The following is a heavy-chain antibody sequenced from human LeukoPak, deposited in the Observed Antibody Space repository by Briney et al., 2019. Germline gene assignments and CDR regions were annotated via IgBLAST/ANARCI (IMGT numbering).Heavy chain of an antibody. CDR2: ISAYNGNT. V-gene: IGHV1-18*01. J-gene: IGHJ4*02. D-gene: IGHD5-12*01. Sequence: GASVKVSCKASGYTFTSYGISWVRQAPGQGLEWMGWISAYNGNTNYAQKLQGRVTMTTDTSTSTAYMELRSLRSDDTAVYYCARWADHSGYDLSGDRDLSVVVGDYWGQGTLVTVSS. CDR1: GYTFTSYG. CDR3: ARWADHSGYDLSGDRDLSVVVGDY.